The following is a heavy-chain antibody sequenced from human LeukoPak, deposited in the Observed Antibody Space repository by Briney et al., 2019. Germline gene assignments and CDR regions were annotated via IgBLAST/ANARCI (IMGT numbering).Heavy chain of an antibody. Sequence: GGSLRLSCAASGFAFSTYWMSWVRQAPGKGLEWVANMKQDGSEEYYVDSVKGRFTISRDNAKNSLYLQMNSLRAEDTAAYYCARDKIVGATVLDYWGQGSLVTVSS. D-gene: IGHD1-26*01. CDR3: ARDKIVGATVLDY. J-gene: IGHJ4*02. CDR1: GFAFSTYW. V-gene: IGHV3-7*03. CDR2: MKQDGSEE.